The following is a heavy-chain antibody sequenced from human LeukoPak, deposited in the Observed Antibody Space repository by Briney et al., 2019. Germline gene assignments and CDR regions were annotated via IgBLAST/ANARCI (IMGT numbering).Heavy chain of an antibody. CDR3: ARRRGYSYGYTPLFDS. CDR2: IYPGYSDT. CDR1: GYSFTGYW. D-gene: IGHD5-18*01. J-gene: IGHJ4*02. Sequence: GESLKISCKGSGYSFTGYWIGWVRQIPAKGLEWMGIIYPGYSDTRYSPSFQSQVTISPDKSPSTAYLQWSSLKASDTALYYCARRRGYSYGYTPLFDSWGQGTLVTVSS. V-gene: IGHV5-51*01.